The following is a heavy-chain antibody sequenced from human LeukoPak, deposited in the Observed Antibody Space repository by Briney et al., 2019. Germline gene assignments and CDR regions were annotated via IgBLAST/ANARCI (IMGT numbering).Heavy chain of an antibody. CDR2: ISGSGGST. CDR3: AKEDCSGGSCYYYYGMDV. Sequence: GGSLRLSCAASGFTFSSYAMSWVRQAPGKGLEWVSAISGSGGSTYYADSVKGPFTISRDNSKNTLYLQMSSLRAEDTAVYYCAKEDCSGGSCYYYYGMDVWGQGTTVTVSS. V-gene: IGHV3-23*01. CDR1: GFTFSSYA. D-gene: IGHD2-15*01. J-gene: IGHJ6*02.